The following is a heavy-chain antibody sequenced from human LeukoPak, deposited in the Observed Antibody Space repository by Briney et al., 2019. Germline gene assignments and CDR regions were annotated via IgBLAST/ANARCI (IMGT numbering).Heavy chain of an antibody. Sequence: ASVKLSCTASGYTLTSYFLHWVRQAPGQGLEWMGIINPSGGSTTYAQKFQGRVTMTRDMSTSTVYMELSSLRSEDTAVYYCARGTYFGEGFDYWGQGTLVTVSS. CDR3: ARGTYFGEGFDY. CDR2: INPSGGST. J-gene: IGHJ4*02. CDR1: GYTLTSYF. V-gene: IGHV1-46*01. D-gene: IGHD3-10*01.